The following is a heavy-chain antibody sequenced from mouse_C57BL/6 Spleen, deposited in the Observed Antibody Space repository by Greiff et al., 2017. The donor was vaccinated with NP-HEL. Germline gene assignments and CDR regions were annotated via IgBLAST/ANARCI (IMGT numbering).Heavy chain of an antibody. CDR3: TTFITTVVAHFDY. V-gene: IGHV14-1*01. J-gene: IGHJ2*01. D-gene: IGHD1-1*01. CDR1: GFNIKDYY. Sequence: VKLQQSGAELVRPGASVKLSCTASGFNIKDYYMHWVKQRPEQGLEWIGRIDPEDGDTEYAPKFQGKATMTADTSSNTAYLQLSSLTSEDTAVYYCTTFITTVVAHFDYWGQGTTLTVSS. CDR2: IDPEDGDT.